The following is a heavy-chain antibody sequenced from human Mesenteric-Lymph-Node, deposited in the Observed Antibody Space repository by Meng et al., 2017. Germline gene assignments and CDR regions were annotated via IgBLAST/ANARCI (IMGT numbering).Heavy chain of an antibody. V-gene: IGHV1-18*01. CDR2: ISAYNGNT. D-gene: IGHD1-26*01. Sequence: VQLVHLGAAGKIAWASVNFSCNASGYTFTSYGISWVRPAPGQGLEWMGWISAYNGNTNYAQKLQGRVTMTTDTSTSTAYMELRSLRSDDTAVYYCARAWMGGGFDPWGQGTLVTVSS. J-gene: IGHJ5*02. CDR1: GYTFTSYG. CDR3: ARAWMGGGFDP.